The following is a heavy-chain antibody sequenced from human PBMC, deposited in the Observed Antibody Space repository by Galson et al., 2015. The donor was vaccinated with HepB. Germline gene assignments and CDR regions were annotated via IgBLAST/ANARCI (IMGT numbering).Heavy chain of an antibody. J-gene: IGHJ2*01. D-gene: IGHD3-22*01. CDR2: IIPIFGIA. CDR3: ARASVVVITQRYFDL. Sequence: SVKVSCKASGGTFSSYAIGWVRQAPGQGLEWMGGIIPIFGIANYAQKFQGRVTITADESTSTAYMELSSLRSEDTAMYYCARASVVVITQRYFDLWGRGTLVTVSS. CDR1: GGTFSSYA. V-gene: IGHV1-69*13.